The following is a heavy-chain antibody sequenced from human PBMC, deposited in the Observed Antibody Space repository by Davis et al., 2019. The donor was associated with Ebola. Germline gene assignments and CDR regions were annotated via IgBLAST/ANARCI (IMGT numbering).Heavy chain of an antibody. CDR3: ARSGEKQLVRTWYFDL. D-gene: IGHD6-6*01. V-gene: IGHV4-34*01. Sequence: SETLSLTCAVYGGSFSGYYWSWIRQSPGKGLEWIGEINHSGSTNYNPSLKRRVTISVDTSKNQFSLKLSSVTAADTAVYYCARSGEKQLVRTWYFDLWGRGTLVTVSS. CDR2: INHSGST. CDR1: GGSFSGYY. J-gene: IGHJ2*01.